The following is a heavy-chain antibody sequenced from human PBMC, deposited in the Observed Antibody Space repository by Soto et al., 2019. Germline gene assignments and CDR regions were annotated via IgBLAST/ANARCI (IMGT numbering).Heavy chain of an antibody. J-gene: IGHJ6*02. CDR3: ARDDLELERAPGIYYYGMDV. V-gene: IGHV1-69*13. Sequence: SVKVCCKASGGTFSSYAISWVRQAPGQGLEWMGGIIPIFGTANYAQKFQGRVTITADESTSTAYMELSSLRSEDTAVYYCARDDLELERAPGIYYYGMDVWGQGTTVTVSS. CDR2: IIPIFGTA. D-gene: IGHD1-1*01. CDR1: GGTFSSYA.